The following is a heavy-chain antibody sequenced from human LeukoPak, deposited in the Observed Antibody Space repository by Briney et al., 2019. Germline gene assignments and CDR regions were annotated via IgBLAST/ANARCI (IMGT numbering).Heavy chain of an antibody. CDR2: ISGSGGST. CDR1: GFTFSSYA. CDR3: AKSYPSPGLQQLVQRGSPGY. J-gene: IGHJ4*02. V-gene: IGHV3-23*01. D-gene: IGHD6-13*01. Sequence: PGGSLRLSCAASGFTFSSYAMSWVRQAPGKGLEWVSAISGSGGSTYYADSVKGRFTISRDNSKNTLYLQMNSLRAEDTAVYYCAKSYPSPGLQQLVQRGSPGYWGQGTLVTVSS.